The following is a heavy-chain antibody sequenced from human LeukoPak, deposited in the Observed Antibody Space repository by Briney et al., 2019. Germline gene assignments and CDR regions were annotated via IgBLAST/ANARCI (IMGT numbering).Heavy chain of an antibody. CDR2: IYYSGST. D-gene: IGHD2-2*01. Sequence: SETLSLTCAVSGGSISSSSYYWGWIRQPPGKGLEWIGSIYYSGSTYYYPSLKSRVTISVDTSKNQFSLKLSSVTAADTAVYYCARHARGYCSSTSCEFDYWGQGTLVTVSS. V-gene: IGHV4-39*01. CDR1: GGSISSSSYY. J-gene: IGHJ4*02. CDR3: ARHARGYCSSTSCEFDY.